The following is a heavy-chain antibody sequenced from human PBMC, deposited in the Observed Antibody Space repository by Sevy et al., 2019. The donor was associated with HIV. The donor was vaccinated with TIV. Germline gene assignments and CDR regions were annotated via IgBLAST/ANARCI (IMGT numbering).Heavy chain of an antibody. CDR2: IWYDGTNK. CDR3: ATDRNVWGTDLFDF. CDR1: GFTFSSYG. J-gene: IGHJ4*02. D-gene: IGHD3-16*01. Sequence: GGSLRLSCAASGFTFSSYGVHWVRQAPGKGLEWVAVIWYDGTNKYYADSVKGRFTISRDNSRNTLYLQMNRLRAEDTAVYYCATDRNVWGTDLFDFWGQGTLVTVSS. V-gene: IGHV3-33*01.